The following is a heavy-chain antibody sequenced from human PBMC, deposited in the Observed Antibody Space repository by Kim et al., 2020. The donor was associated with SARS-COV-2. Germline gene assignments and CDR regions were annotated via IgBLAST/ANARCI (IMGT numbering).Heavy chain of an antibody. D-gene: IGHD1-26*01. CDR3: ASIIGSYHRDVPFDY. CDR1: GGSISSSSYY. CDR2: IYYSGST. V-gene: IGHV4-39*01. Sequence: SETLSLTCTVSGGSISSSSYYWGWIRQPPGKGLEWIGSIYYSGSTYYNPSLKSRVTISVDTSKNQFSLKLSSVTAADTAVYYCASIIGSYHRDVPFDYWGQGTLVTVSS. J-gene: IGHJ4*02.